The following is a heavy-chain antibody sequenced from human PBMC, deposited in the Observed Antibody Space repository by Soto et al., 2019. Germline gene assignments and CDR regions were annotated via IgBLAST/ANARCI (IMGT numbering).Heavy chain of an antibody. CDR3: ARYTITSLWWPGDYSDSDAFDI. V-gene: IGHV3-30*03. Sequence: HPGGSLRLSCAASGFTFSSYGMHWVRQAPGKGLEWVAVISYDGSNKYYADSVKGRFTISRDNSKNTLYLQMNSLRAEDTAVYYCARYTITSLWWPGDYSDSDAFDICGQGTMVTVSS. J-gene: IGHJ3*02. D-gene: IGHD4-17*01. CDR2: ISYDGSNK. CDR1: GFTFSSYG.